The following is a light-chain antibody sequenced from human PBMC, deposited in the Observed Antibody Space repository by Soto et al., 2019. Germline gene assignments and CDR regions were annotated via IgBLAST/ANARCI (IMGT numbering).Light chain of an antibody. CDR2: DVI. Sequence: QSALTQPASVSGSPGQSITISCTGTSSDVGGYNYVTWYQRHPGKVPKLIIYDVIRRPSGVSDRFSGSKSGNTAFLTISGLQPEDEADYYCSSYTRSTTLVFGGGTQLTVL. CDR1: SSDVGGYNY. J-gene: IGLJ3*02. CDR3: SSYTRSTTLV. V-gene: IGLV2-14*01.